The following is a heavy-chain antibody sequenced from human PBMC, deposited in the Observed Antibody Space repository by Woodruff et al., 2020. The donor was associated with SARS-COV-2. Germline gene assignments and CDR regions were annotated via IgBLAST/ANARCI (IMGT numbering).Heavy chain of an antibody. Sequence: PSFQGQVTISADKSISTAYLQWSSLKASDTAMYYCARQGIAAAGVDYWGQGTLVTVSS. V-gene: IGHV5-51*01. J-gene: IGHJ4*02. D-gene: IGHD6-13*01. CDR3: ARQGIAAAGVDY.